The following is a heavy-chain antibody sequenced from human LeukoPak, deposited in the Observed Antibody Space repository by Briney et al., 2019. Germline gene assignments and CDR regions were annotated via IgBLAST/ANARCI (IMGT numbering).Heavy chain of an antibody. CDR3: AKDPVHVAGAGYMDV. CDR1: GFTFSRNA. CDR2: ISGSGDTT. D-gene: IGHD6-19*01. Sequence: GGSLRLSCAASGFTFSRNAMSWVRQAPGKGLGWVSGISGSGDTTYYADSVKGRFTISRDNSKNTLYLQMKSLRAEDTALYYCAKDPVHVAGAGYMDVWGKGTTVTVSS. J-gene: IGHJ6*03. V-gene: IGHV3-23*01.